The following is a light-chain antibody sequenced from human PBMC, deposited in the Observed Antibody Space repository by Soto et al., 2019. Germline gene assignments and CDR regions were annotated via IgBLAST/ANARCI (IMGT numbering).Light chain of an antibody. J-gene: IGKJ4*01. V-gene: IGKV3-20*01. Sequence: ENVLTQSPGTLSLSPGERATLSCRASQSVSGNYLAWYQHKPGQAPRLLIYCASSRATGIADRFSGSGSESDFTLTISRLEPGDFAVYYGHQYGSSPLPGGSPLPFGGGTKVEIK. CDR2: CAS. CDR3: HQYGSSPLPGGSPLP. CDR1: QSVSGNY.